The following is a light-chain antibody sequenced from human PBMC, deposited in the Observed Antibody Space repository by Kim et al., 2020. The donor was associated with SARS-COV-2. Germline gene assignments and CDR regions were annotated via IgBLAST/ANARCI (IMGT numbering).Light chain of an antibody. CDR2: GAS. CDR3: QLSDNSPMYT. Sequence: PGERAHLSCRASQSFNSIYLAWYQQKPGQAPRLLIDGASRRATGIPDRFSGSGSRTDFTLTISRLEPEDFAVYYCQLSDNSPMYTFGQETKLEI. V-gene: IGKV3-20*01. CDR1: QSFNSIY. J-gene: IGKJ2*01.